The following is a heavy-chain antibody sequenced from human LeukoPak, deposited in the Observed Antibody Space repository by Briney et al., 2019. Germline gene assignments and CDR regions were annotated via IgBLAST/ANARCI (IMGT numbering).Heavy chain of an antibody. CDR1: GGSISSSNW. J-gene: IGHJ3*02. V-gene: IGHV4-4*02. CDR2: IYQSGST. Sequence: SGTLSLTCAVSGGSISSSNWWSWVRQPPGKGLEWIGEIYQSGSTNYKSSLKSRVTISVDKAKNQFSPKLISVTAADTAFYYCARSVYDISGGGAFDIWGQGTLVTVSS. D-gene: IGHD3-22*01. CDR3: ARSVYDISGGGAFDI.